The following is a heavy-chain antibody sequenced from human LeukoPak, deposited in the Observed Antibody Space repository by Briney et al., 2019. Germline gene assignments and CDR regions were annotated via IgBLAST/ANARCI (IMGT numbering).Heavy chain of an antibody. CDR1: GYSFTTYG. CDR3: AREAIIVPSGGMDL. V-gene: IGHV1-18*01. Sequence: ASVKVSCKASGYSFTTYGISWVRQAPGQVLEWMAWISAYDGKTNYAQTFQGRVTMTTDTSTSTAYMELRSLRSDDTAVYYCAREAIIVPSGGMDLWGQGTTVTVSS. J-gene: IGHJ6*02. D-gene: IGHD2-2*01. CDR2: ISAYDGKT.